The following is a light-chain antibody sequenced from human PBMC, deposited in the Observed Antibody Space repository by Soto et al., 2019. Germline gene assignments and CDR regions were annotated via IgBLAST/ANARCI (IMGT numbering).Light chain of an antibody. Sequence: DIQMTQSPATLSASVGDRVTITCRASQSISSRLAWYQQKPGKAPKLLIYKASSLESGVPSRFSGSGSGTEFTLTISSLQPDDFATYYCQQFNSALGITFGQGTRLEIK. CDR2: KAS. V-gene: IGKV1-5*03. CDR3: QQFNSALGIT. J-gene: IGKJ5*01. CDR1: QSISSR.